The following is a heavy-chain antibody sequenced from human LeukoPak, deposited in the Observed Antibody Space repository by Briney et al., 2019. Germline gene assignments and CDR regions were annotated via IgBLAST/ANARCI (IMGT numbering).Heavy chain of an antibody. V-gene: IGHV4-38-2*02. J-gene: IGHJ5*02. D-gene: IGHD6-6*01. CDR1: GCSISSGYY. CDR3: ARSIAAYDWFDP. Sequence: PSETLSLTCTVSGCSISSGYYWGWIRQPPGKGLEWIGSIYHSGSTNYNPSLKSRVTISVDKSKNQFSLKLSSVTAADTAVYYCARSIAAYDWFDPWGQGTLVTVSS. CDR2: IYHSGST.